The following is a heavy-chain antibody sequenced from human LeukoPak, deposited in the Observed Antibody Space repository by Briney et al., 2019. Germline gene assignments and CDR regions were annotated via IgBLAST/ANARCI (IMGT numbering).Heavy chain of an antibody. Sequence: SETLSLTCTVSGGSISSYYWSWIRQPAGKGLEWLGRIYTSGSTNYNPSLKSRVTMSVDTSKNQFSLKLSSVTAADTAVYYCATTAYYYDSSGYAPIYYYMDVWGKGTTVTVSS. D-gene: IGHD3-22*01. CDR3: ATTAYYYDSSGYAPIYYYMDV. V-gene: IGHV4-4*07. CDR2: IYTSGST. J-gene: IGHJ6*03. CDR1: GGSISSYY.